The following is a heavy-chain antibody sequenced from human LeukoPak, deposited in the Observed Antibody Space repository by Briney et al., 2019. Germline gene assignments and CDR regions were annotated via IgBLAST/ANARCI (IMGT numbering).Heavy chain of an antibody. Sequence: GGSLRLSCAGSGFTFSSYAMSWVRQAPGKGLEWVSAISGSGGSTYYADSVKGRFTISRDNSKNTLYLQINSLSADDTAVYYCAKDASLTGYSSGWYSALDYWGQGTLVTVSS. J-gene: IGHJ4*02. CDR1: GFTFSSYA. CDR3: AKDASLTGYSSGWYSALDY. D-gene: IGHD6-19*01. CDR2: ISGSGGST. V-gene: IGHV3-23*01.